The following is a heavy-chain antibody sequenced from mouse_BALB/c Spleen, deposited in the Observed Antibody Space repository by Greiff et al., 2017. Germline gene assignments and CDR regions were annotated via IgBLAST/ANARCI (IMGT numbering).Heavy chain of an antibody. Sequence: EVKVVESGGGLVKPGGSLKLSCAASGFTFSSYAMSWVRQTPEKRLEWVASISSGGSTYYPDSVKGRFTISRDNARNILYLQMSSLRSENTAMYYCARSYYDQYYLDYWGQGTTLTVSS. D-gene: IGHD2-4*01. CDR1: GFTFSSYA. CDR2: ISSGGST. V-gene: IGHV5-6-5*01. CDR3: ARSYYDQYYLDY. J-gene: IGHJ2*01.